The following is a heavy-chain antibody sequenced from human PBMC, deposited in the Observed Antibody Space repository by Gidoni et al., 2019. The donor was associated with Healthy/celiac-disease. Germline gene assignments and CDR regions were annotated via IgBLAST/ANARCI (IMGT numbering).Heavy chain of an antibody. D-gene: IGHD3-3*01. V-gene: IGHV1-2*02. CDR1: VYTFTGYY. CDR3: ARGLGIFGVVIVY. J-gene: IGHJ4*02. CDR2: INPNSGGT. Sequence: VPLVQSGAEARKPGASVKLSCMPSVYTFTGYYMHWVRQAPGQGLEWRGWINPNSGGTNYAKKFQGRVTMTRDTSISTAYMELSRLRSDDTAVYYGARGLGIFGVVIVYWGQGTLVTVSS.